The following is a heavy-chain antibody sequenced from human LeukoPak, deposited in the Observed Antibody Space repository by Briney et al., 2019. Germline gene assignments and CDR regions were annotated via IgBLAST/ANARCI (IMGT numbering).Heavy chain of an antibody. J-gene: IGHJ4*02. CDR1: GFTLSRYW. V-gene: IGHV3-7*02. Sequence: LTGGSLRLSCVASGFTLSRYWMTWVRQAPGKGLEWVANINRDGSAEYYVASVQGRFTVSRDNAKNSLYLQMNSLRAEDTAVYYCARLKGDSSLFDCWGQGSLVTVSS. D-gene: IGHD2-21*02. CDR3: ARLKGDSSLFDC. CDR2: INRDGSAE.